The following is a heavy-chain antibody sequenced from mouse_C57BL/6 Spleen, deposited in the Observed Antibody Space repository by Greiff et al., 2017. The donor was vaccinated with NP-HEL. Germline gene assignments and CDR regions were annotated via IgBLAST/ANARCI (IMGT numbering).Heavy chain of an antibody. CDR2: ISSGGDYI. CDR1: GFTFSSYA. J-gene: IGHJ2*01. V-gene: IGHV5-9-1*02. CDR3: TRVVEYYFDY. Sequence: EVKLMESGEGLVKPGGSLKLSCAASGFTFSSYAMSWVRQTPEKRLEWVAYISSGGDYIYYADTVKGRITISRDNARNTLYLQMSSLKSEDTGMYYWTRVVEYYFDYWGQGTTLTVSS.